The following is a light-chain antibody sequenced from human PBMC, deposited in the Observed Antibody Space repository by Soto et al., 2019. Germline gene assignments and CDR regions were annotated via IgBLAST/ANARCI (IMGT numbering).Light chain of an antibody. CDR3: ATWDESLNGVV. J-gene: IGLJ2*01. V-gene: IGLV2-8*01. CDR1: SSDVGGYNY. CDR2: EVS. Sequence: QSALTQPPSASGSPGQSVTISCTGTSSDVGGYNYVSWYQQHPGKAPKLMIYEVSKRPSGVPDRFSGSKSGNTASLTVSGLQAEDEAEYYCATWDESLNGVVFGGGTKVTVL.